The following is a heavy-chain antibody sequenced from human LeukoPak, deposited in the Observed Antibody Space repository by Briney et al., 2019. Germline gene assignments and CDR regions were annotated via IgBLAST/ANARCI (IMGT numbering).Heavy chain of an antibody. V-gene: IGHV3-11*01. CDR3: ARDASYYYDSSGYYDY. D-gene: IGHD3-22*01. CDR1: GFTFSDYY. CDR2: ISSSGSTI. J-gene: IGHJ4*02. Sequence: PGRSLRLSCAASGFTFSDYYMSWIRQAPGKGLEWVSYISSSGSTIYYADSVKGRFTISRDNAKNSLYLQMNSLRAEDTAVYYCARDASYYYDSSGYYDYWGQGTLVTVSS.